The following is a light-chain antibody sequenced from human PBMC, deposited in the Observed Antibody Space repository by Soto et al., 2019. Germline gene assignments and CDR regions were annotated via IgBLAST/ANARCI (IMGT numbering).Light chain of an antibody. J-gene: IGLJ1*01. V-gene: IGLV1-44*01. CDR2: SNN. Sequence: QSVLTQPPSASGTPGQRVTISCSGSNSNIGSNTVNWYQQLPGTAPKLLIYSNNQRPSGVPDRFSGSKSGTSASLAISGLQSEDEADYSCAAWDDSLNGYVFGTGTKLTVL. CDR3: AAWDDSLNGYV. CDR1: NSNIGSNT.